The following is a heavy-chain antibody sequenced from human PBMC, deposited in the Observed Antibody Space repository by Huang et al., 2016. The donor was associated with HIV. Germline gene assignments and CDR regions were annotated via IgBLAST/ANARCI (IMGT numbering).Heavy chain of an antibody. CDR1: TFTFGAYW. V-gene: IGHV3-7*01. CDR2: IKQDESEK. Sequence: VESGGRLVQPGGSIRLSCVGSTFTFGAYWMSWVRQSPGKGMECVANIKQDESEKYYVESVKCRFNISRDNAKKVLFLEMNNVRVEDTATYYCATKTAAMDIWGQGTTVTVS. J-gene: IGHJ6*02. CDR3: ATKTAAMDI. D-gene: IGHD1-7*01.